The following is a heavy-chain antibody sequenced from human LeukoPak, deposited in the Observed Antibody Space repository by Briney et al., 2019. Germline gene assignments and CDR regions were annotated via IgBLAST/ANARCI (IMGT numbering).Heavy chain of an antibody. CDR2: INPSGGST. Sequence: GASVKVSCKASGYTFTSYYMHWVRQAPGQGLEWMGIINPSGGSTSYAQKFQGRVTMTRDMSTSTVYMELSSLRSEDTAVYYCAREGPCGSDCKTAYFDYWGQGTLVTVSS. CDR3: AREGPCGSDCKTAYFDY. D-gene: IGHD2-21*02. V-gene: IGHV1-46*01. J-gene: IGHJ4*02. CDR1: GYTFTSYY.